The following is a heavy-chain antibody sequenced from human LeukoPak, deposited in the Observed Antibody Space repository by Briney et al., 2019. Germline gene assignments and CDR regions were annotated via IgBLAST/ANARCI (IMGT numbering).Heavy chain of an antibody. Sequence: ASVKVSCKASGYTFTSHGLSWARQAPGQGLEWMGWISICSGNTSYAQKFQDRISMTTDTSTSTAYMELRSLKSDDTAVYYCARDPGGTWGFDYWGQGALVTVSS. CDR2: ISICSGNT. V-gene: IGHV1-18*01. CDR1: GYTFTSHG. J-gene: IGHJ4*02. D-gene: IGHD7-27*01. CDR3: ARDPGGTWGFDY.